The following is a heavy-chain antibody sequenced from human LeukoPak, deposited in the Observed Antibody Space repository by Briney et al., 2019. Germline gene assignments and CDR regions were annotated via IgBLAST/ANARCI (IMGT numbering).Heavy chain of an antibody. Sequence: SETLSLTCTVSGASISSHYWSWIRQPPGKGLEWIGDFSYSGSTNYNPSLKSRVTISADTSKNQFSLRLSSVTAADTAVYYCARAGGVHDTPMDLDYWGQGILVTVSS. J-gene: IGHJ4*02. CDR1: GASISSHY. CDR2: FSYSGST. D-gene: IGHD5-18*01. CDR3: ARAGGVHDTPMDLDY. V-gene: IGHV4-59*11.